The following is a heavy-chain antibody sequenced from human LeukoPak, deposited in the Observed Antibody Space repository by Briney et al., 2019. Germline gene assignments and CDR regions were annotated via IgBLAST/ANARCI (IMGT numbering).Heavy chain of an antibody. V-gene: IGHV1-2*02. CDR2: INPNSGDT. CDR1: GYTFTGYY. Sequence: ASVKVSCKASGYTFTGYYMHWVRQAPGQGLEWMGWINPNSGDTNYAQKFQGRVTMTRDTSISTAYMELSRLRSDDTAVYYCARDLVAGLDAFDIWGQGTTVTVSS. CDR3: ARDLVAGLDAFDI. J-gene: IGHJ3*02. D-gene: IGHD6-19*01.